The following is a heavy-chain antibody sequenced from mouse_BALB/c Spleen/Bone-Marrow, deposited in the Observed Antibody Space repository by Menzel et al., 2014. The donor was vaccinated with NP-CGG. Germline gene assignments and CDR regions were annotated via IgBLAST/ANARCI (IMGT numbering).Heavy chain of an antibody. Sequence: QVQLQQSGAELVRPGTSVKMSCKAAGYTFTNYYIGWVKQRHGHGIEWIGHIYPGGGYTNYNENFKGKATLTADTSSSTAYMQLSSLTSEASANYFGARRGNYGAMDYWGQGTSVTVAS. D-gene: IGHD2-1*01. V-gene: IGHV1-63*02. J-gene: IGHJ4*01. CDR3: ARRGNYGAMDY. CDR2: IYPGGGYT. CDR1: GYTFTNYY.